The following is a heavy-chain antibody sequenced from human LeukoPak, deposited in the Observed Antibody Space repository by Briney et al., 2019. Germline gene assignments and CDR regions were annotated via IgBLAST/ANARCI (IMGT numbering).Heavy chain of an antibody. J-gene: IGHJ6*02. CDR3: ARVLTSHHYYGSGSYLYYYYGMDV. Sequence: GGSLRLSCAASGVTFSSYSMNWVRQAPGKGLEWVSSISSSSSYIYYADSVKGRFTISRDNAKNSLYLQMNSLRAEDTAVYYCARVLTSHHYYGSGSYLYYYYGMDVWGQGTTVTVSS. CDR1: GVTFSSYS. D-gene: IGHD3-10*01. V-gene: IGHV3-21*01. CDR2: ISSSSSYI.